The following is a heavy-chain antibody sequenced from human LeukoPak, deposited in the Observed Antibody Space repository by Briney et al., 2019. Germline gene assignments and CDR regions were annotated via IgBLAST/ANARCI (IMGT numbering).Heavy chain of an antibody. V-gene: IGHV3-30*04. CDR3: AKDGNWAGFEN. D-gene: IGHD7-27*01. CDR2: ISYDGSNK. CDR1: GFTFSSYA. Sequence: PGGSLRLSCAASGFTFSSYAMHWVRQAPGRGLEWVAVISYDGSNKYYADSVKGRFTISRDNSKNTLYLQMNSPRAEDTAAYYCAKDGNWAGFENWGQGTLVTVSS. J-gene: IGHJ4*02.